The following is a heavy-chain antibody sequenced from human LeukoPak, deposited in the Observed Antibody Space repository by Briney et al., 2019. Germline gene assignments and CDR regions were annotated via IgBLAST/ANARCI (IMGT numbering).Heavy chain of an antibody. CDR2: IRDDGTNH. CDR1: GFPFSNYD. J-gene: IGHJ6*02. CDR3: FWSGHQAGMDV. Sequence: GGSLRLSCAASGFPFSNYDMHWVRQAPGKGLEWVAFIRDDGTNHHYADSVKGRFTISRDNSRNTLYLQMNSLRVEDTAVYFCFWSGHQAGMDVWGHGTTVTVSS. D-gene: IGHD3-3*01. V-gene: IGHV3-30*02.